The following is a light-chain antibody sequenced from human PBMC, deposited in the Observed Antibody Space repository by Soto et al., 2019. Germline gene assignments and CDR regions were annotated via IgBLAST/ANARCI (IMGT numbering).Light chain of an antibody. V-gene: IGKV3-20*01. CDR3: QQYASSPIT. Sequence: EIVLTQSPGTLSLSPGERATLSCRASQSFSRSFLAWYQQKPGQPPRLLLYGASTRATGIPDRFSGSGSGTDFTLSITRLEPEDFALYYCQQYASSPITFGQGTRLEIK. CDR2: GAS. J-gene: IGKJ5*01. CDR1: QSFSRSF.